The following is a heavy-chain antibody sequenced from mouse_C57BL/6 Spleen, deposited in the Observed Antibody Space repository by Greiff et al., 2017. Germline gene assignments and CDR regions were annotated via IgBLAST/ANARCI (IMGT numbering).Heavy chain of an antibody. CDR3: ARCATWDRGDYFDY. CDR2: INPNYGTT. D-gene: IGHD4-1*01. Sequence: VQLQQSGPELVKPGASVKISCKASGYSFTDYNMNWVKQSTGKSLEWIGVINPNYGTTSYNQKFKGKATLTVDQSSSTAYMQLNSLTSEDSAVXYCARCATWDRGDYFDYWGKGTTLTVSS. CDR1: GYSFTDYN. J-gene: IGHJ2*01. V-gene: IGHV1-39*01.